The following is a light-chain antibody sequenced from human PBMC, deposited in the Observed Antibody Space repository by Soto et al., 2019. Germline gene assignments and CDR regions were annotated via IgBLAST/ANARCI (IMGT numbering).Light chain of an antibody. V-gene: IGKV3-15*01. CDR1: QSMTTK. J-gene: IGKJ1*01. CDR2: GAF. Sequence: IRMYLSLAIRSVSKREGVIHSSRASQSMTTKLAWYQQKPGQAPRLLIHGAFTRATGIPARFSGSGSGTEFTLTISTLQSEDFAVYYCQQYNNWPWTFGQRSIVDVK. CDR3: QQYNNWPWT.